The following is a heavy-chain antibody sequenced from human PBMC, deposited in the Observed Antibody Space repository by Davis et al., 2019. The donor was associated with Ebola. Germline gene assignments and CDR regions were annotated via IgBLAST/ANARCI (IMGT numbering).Heavy chain of an antibody. V-gene: IGHV3-73*01. CDR1: GIIFSDSA. D-gene: IGHD1-1*01. Sequence: GESLKISCVVSGIIFSDSAMHWVRQASGKGLEWVGRIRTKPNSYATAYAPSVKGRFIISRDDSKNTAYLQMNSLKTEDTAVYYCTRPSLSLGFDPWGQGTLVTVSS. CDR2: IRTKPNSYAT. J-gene: IGHJ5*02. CDR3: TRPSLSLGFDP.